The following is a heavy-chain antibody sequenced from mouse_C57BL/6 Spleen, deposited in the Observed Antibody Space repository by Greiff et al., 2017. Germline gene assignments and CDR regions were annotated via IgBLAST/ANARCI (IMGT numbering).Heavy chain of an antibody. V-gene: IGHV1-59*01. CDR2: IDPSDSYT. J-gene: IGHJ3*01. CDR3: ANDYPAWFAY. Sequence: VQLQQSGAELVRPGTSVKLSCKASGYTFTSYWMHWVKQRPGQGLEWIGVIDPSDSYTNYNQKFKGKATLTVDTSSSTAYMQLSSLTSEDSAVYYCANDYPAWFAYWGQGTLVTVSA. CDR1: GYTFTSYW. D-gene: IGHD2-4*01.